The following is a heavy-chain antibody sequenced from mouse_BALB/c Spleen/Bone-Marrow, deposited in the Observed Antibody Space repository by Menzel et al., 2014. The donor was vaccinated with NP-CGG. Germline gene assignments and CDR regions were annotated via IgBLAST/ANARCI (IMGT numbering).Heavy chain of an antibody. D-gene: IGHD2-3*01. CDR1: GYAFTNYW. J-gene: IGHJ3*01. CDR3: ARLRGYSQAWFAY. CDR2: IYPGSGNT. V-gene: IGHV1-63*01. Sequence: VQRVESGAELVRPGTSVKISCKASGYAFTNYWLGWVKQRPGHGLEWIGDIYPGSGNTYYNEKFKGKATLTADKSPSTAYMQLSSLTSEDSAVYFCARLRGYSQAWFAYWGQGTLVTVSA.